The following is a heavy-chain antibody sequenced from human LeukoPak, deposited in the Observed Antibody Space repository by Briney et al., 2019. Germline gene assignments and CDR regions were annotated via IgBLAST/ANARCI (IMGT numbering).Heavy chain of an antibody. V-gene: IGHV3-23*01. J-gene: IGHJ4*02. Sequence: GGSLRLSCAASGFTFSTYAMSWVRRAPGKGLEWVSAISISGGSTYYAESVKGRFTISRDNSKNTLYLQMNSLRAEDTAVYYCAKDLTPTTVTTLDYWGQGTLVTVSS. D-gene: IGHD4-11*01. CDR2: ISISGGST. CDR1: GFTFSTYA. CDR3: AKDLTPTTVTTLDY.